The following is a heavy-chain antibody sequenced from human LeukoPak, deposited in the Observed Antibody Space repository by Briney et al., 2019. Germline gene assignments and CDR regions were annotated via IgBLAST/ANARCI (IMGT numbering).Heavy chain of an antibody. V-gene: IGHV4-4*09. Sequence: SETLSLTCTVSGCSISSYYWSWIRQPPGKGLEWIGYIYTSGSSNYNPSLNRRVTISVATSKNQFSLKLSSVTAADTAVYYCARLIFPRNWFDPWGQGTLVTVSS. D-gene: IGHD3-16*01. CDR2: IYTSGSS. CDR3: ARLIFPRNWFDP. CDR1: GCSISSYY. J-gene: IGHJ5*02.